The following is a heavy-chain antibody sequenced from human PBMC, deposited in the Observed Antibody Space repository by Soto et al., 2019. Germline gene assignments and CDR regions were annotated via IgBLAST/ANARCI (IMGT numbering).Heavy chain of an antibody. V-gene: IGHV1-18*01. J-gene: IGHJ2*01. CDR1: GYSFDTFG. CDR3: ARCYCSVGSCFTCWQFDL. CDR2: ISIEKGDT. Sequence: QVQVVQSGAEVKKPGASVKVACKASGYSFDTFGMSWVRQAPGQGLEWMGWISIEKGDTNSAQKFQDRVTMTTDTSTSTAYMELRSLTSDDTAVYYCARCYCSVGSCFTCWQFDLWGRGTLVTVSS. D-gene: IGHD2-15*01.